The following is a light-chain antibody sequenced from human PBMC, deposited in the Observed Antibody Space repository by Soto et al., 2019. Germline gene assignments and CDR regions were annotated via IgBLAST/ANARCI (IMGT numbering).Light chain of an antibody. CDR2: KAS. V-gene: IGKV1-5*03. Sequence: DIQMTQSPSTLSASVGYRVTITCRASQSIGSWLAWFQQKPGRAPKVLIYKASSLQTGIPERFSGGGSGTEFTLTISSLQPDDFATYYCHQYNSYSSFGQGTTVDNK. CDR3: HQYNSYSS. J-gene: IGKJ1*01. CDR1: QSIGSW.